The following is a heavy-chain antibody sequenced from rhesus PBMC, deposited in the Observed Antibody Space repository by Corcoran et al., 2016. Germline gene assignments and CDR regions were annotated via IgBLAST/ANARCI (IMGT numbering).Heavy chain of an antibody. Sequence: QLQLQESGPGLVKPSETLSLTCAVPGGSISSNDWSWICQPQGKRLECIGRISGSGGSTDHSPPLKRQISISTGTTKNQFSLKLSSVTAADTAVYYCARDESTITKLVVDGLDYWGQGVLVTVSS. CDR1: GGSISSND. CDR2: ISGSGGST. CDR3: ARDESTITKLVVDGLDY. D-gene: IGHD3-40*01. J-gene: IGHJ4*01. V-gene: IGHV4-173*01.